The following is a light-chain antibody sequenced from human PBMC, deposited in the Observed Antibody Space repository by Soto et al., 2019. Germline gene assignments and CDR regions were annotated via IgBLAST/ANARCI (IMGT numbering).Light chain of an antibody. J-gene: IGLJ2*01. V-gene: IGLV2-23*01. CDR3: CSYADSVL. CDR2: EGI. CDR1: SSDVGSFNF. Sequence: QSALTQPASVSGSPGQSITISCTGTSSDVGSFNFVSWYQQHPGQAPKLMIYEGIKRPSGVSNRFSGSKSGNTASLTISGLQAEDEADYYCCSYADSVLFGGGTKLTVL.